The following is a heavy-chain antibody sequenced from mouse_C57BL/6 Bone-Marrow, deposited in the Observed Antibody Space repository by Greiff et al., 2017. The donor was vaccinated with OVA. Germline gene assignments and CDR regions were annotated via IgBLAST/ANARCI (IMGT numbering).Heavy chain of an antibody. V-gene: IGHV5-17*01. CDR3: ARWDTTVVAPFAY. CDR2: ISSGSSTI. D-gene: IGHD1-1*01. Sequence: EVHLVESGGGLVKPGGSLKLSCAASGFTFSDYGMHWVRQAPEKGLEWVAYISSGSSTIYYADTVKGRFTISRDNAKNTLFLQMTSLRSEDTAMYYCARWDTTVVAPFAYWGQGTLVTVSA. CDR1: GFTFSDYG. J-gene: IGHJ3*01.